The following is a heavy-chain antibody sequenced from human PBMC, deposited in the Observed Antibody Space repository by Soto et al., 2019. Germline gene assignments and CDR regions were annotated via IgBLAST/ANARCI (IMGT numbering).Heavy chain of an antibody. CDR2: IIPIFGTA. CDR3: ARDFEYSSSSFYYVMDV. J-gene: IGHJ6*02. Sequence: SVKVSCKASGGTFSSYAISWVRQAPGQGLEWMGGIIPIFGTANYAQKFQGRVTITADESTSTAYMELSSLRSEDTAVYYCARDFEYSSSSFYYVMDVWGQGTTVTVSS. V-gene: IGHV1-69*13. D-gene: IGHD6-6*01. CDR1: GGTFSSYA.